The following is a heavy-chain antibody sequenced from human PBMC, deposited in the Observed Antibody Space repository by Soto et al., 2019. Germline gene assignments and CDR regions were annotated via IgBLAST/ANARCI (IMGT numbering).Heavy chain of an antibody. J-gene: IGHJ4*02. D-gene: IGHD6-19*01. CDR3: ARAGSGWLLDY. CDR1: GGSISSYY. Sequence: SETLSLTCTVSGGSISSYYWSWIRQPPGKGLEWIGYIYYSGSTNYNPSLKSRVTILLDTSKNQFSLKLSSLTAADTAVYYCARAGSGWLLDYWGQGTLVTVSS. V-gene: IGHV4-59*01. CDR2: IYYSGST.